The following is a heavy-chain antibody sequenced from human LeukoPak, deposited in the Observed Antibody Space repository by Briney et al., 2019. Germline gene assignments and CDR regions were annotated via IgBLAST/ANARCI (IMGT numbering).Heavy chain of an antibody. CDR2: IYYSGST. CDR3: ARDVSGYYLY. D-gene: IGHD3-22*01. Sequence: KPSETLSLTCTVSGGSISSYYWSWIRQPPGKGLERIGYIYYSGSTNYNPSLKSRVTISVDTSKNQFSLKLSSVTAADTAVYYCARDVSGYYLYWGQGTLVTVSS. J-gene: IGHJ4*02. V-gene: IGHV4-59*01. CDR1: GGSISSYY.